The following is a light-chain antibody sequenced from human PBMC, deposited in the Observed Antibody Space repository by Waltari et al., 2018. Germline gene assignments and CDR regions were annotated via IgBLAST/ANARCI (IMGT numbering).Light chain of an antibody. CDR3: QSTDNTAIHLV. V-gene: IGLV3-19*01. CDR1: TFPNHY. J-gene: IGLJ3*02. CDR2: ENN. Sequence: SSELTQAPAVSVALGQTARITCHGGTFPNHYACWYQQNPGQAPVLVIFENNNRPSGIPDRFSGSSSGKTATLTISGAQAEDEADYYCQSTDNTAIHLVFGGGTKLTVL.